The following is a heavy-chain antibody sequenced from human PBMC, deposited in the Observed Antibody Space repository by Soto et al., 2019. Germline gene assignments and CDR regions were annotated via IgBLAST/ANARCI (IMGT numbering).Heavy chain of an antibody. CDR3: ARQNSNGWYDY. CDR2: VYPADSDT. D-gene: IGHD6-19*01. CDR1: GYSFTNYW. J-gene: IGHJ4*02. V-gene: IGHV5-51*01. Sequence: GESLKISCKGSGYSFTNYWIAWVRQMPGKGLEVVAIVYPADSDTRYSPSFQGQVTVSADRSVSTAYLQWNSLKTSDPAISYCARQNSNGWYDYWGQGTPVTVSS.